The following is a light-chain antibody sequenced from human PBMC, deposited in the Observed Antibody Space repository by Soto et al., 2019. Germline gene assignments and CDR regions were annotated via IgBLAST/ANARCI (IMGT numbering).Light chain of an antibody. CDR2: DAS. CDR3: QSYNTARPT. V-gene: IGKV1-27*01. J-gene: IGKJ5*01. Sequence: DIQMTQSPSSLSASVGDRVTITCRASQGIKNYLAWYQQKPGKVPKLLIYDASTLHSGVPSRFSASGSGTDFTLTISGLQPEDLATYYCQSYNTARPTFGQGTRLEI. CDR1: QGIKNY.